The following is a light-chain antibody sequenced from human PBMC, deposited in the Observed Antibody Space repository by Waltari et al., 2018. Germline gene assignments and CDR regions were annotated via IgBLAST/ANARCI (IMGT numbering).Light chain of an antibody. CDR3: AAWDDSLSGWV. CDR2: RIY. Sequence: QSVLTQPPSASGTPGQRVTISCSGGRSNIGNNYVFWYQPLPGTAPKLLIYRIYQRPSGVPDRFSGSKSGASASRAIGGLRSEDEADYYCAAWDDSLSGWVFGGGTKLTVL. CDR1: RSNIGNNY. V-gene: IGLV1-47*01. J-gene: IGLJ3*02.